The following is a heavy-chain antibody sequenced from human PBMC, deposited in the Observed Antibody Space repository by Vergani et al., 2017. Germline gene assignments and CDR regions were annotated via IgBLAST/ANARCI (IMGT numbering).Heavy chain of an antibody. CDR2: IIPIFGTA. CDR3: ARGEEIYSGYDSDYYYYYMDV. V-gene: IGHV1-69*01. CDR1: GGTFSSYA. J-gene: IGHJ6*03. Sequence: QVQLVQSGAEVKKPGSSVKVSCKASGGTFSSYAISWVRQAPGQGLEWMGGIIPIFGTANYAQKFQGRVTITADESTSTAYMELSSLRSEDTAVYYCARGEEIYSGYDSDYYYYYMDVWGKGTTVTVSS. D-gene: IGHD5-12*01.